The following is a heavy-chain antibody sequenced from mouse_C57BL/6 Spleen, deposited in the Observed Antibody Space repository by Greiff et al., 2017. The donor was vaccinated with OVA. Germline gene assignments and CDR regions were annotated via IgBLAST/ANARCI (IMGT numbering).Heavy chain of an antibody. CDR2: INPSSGYT. V-gene: IGHV1-4*01. J-gene: IGHJ4*01. CDR3: AKSDDGYYDAMDY. CDR1: GYPFTSYT. Sequence: QVQLQQSGAELARPGASVKMSCKASGYPFTSYTMHWVKQRPGQGLEWIGYINPSSGYTTSNQKFKDKATLTADKSSSPANMQLSNLTTEDSAVYYCAKSDDGYYDAMDYWGQGTSVTVSS. D-gene: IGHD2-3*01.